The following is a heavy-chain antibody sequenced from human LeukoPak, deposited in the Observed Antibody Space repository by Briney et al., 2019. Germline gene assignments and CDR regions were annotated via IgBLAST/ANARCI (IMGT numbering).Heavy chain of an antibody. CDR3: ARDLGTAGRPNDS. D-gene: IGHD2-21*02. CDR1: GDFFSTYY. Sequence: SETLSLTCTVSGDFFSTYYWSWIRQPAGKGLEWIGHIYSSGSTNYNPSLKSRVTMSIDSSKNQFSLKMTSVTAADTAVYFCARDLGTAGRPNDSWGQGILVTVSS. CDR2: IYSSGST. V-gene: IGHV4-4*07. J-gene: IGHJ5*01.